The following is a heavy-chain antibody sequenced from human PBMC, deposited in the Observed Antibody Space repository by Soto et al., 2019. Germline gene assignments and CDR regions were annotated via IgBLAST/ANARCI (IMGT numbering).Heavy chain of an antibody. J-gene: IGHJ4*02. CDR2: IYYSGST. Sequence: SETLSLTCTVSGGSISSGDYYWSCIRQPPGKGLEWIGYIYYSGSTYYNPSLKSRVTISVDTSKNQFSLKLSSVTAADTAVYYCARGIIIALEEYWGQGTLVTVSS. D-gene: IGHD1-1*01. CDR3: ARGIIIALEEY. CDR1: GGSISSGDYY. V-gene: IGHV4-30-4*01.